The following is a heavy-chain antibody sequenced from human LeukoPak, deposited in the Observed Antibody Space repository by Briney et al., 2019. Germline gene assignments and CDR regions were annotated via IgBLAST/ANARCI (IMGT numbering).Heavy chain of an antibody. Sequence: PGGSLRLSCAASGFTFSTYSMNWVRQAPGKGLEWVSFISSSSSIINYVDFARGRFTISRDNAKNSLYLQMNSLRAEDTAVYYCTRDIGGSYTAIDYWGQGTLVTVSS. CDR1: GFTFSTYS. V-gene: IGHV3-48*04. D-gene: IGHD1-26*01. CDR3: TRDIGGSYTAIDY. J-gene: IGHJ4*02. CDR2: ISSSSSII.